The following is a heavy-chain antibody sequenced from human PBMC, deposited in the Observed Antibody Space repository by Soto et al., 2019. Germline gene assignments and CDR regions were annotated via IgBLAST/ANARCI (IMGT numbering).Heavy chain of an antibody. D-gene: IGHD6-19*01. CDR2: IYHSGST. CDR1: GGYISSSNW. J-gene: IGHJ3*02. CDR3: ARDLGCWSSGWYRQDI. V-gene: IGHV4-4*02. Sequence: QVQLQESGPGLVKPSGTLSLTCAVSGGYISSSNWWSWVRQPPGKGLEWIGEIYHSGSTNYNPSLKSGVTISVDKSKNQFSLKLSAVTAADTAVYYCARDLGCWSSGWYRQDIWGQGTMVTVSS.